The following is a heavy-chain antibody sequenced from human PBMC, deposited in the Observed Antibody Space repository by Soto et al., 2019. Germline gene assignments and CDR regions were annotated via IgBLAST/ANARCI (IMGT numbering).Heavy chain of an antibody. V-gene: IGHV3-7*01. CDR2: INQDGSER. Sequence: EVQLVESGGGLVQPGGSLRLSCAASGFTFSSYWMNWVRQAPGKGLEWVANINQDGSERYYVDSVKGRFTISRDNAKNSLYLQMNSLRAEDTAVYYCARYCSSTSCYTRGFDYWGQGTLVTVSS. CDR1: GFTFSSYW. CDR3: ARYCSSTSCYTRGFDY. J-gene: IGHJ4*02. D-gene: IGHD2-2*02.